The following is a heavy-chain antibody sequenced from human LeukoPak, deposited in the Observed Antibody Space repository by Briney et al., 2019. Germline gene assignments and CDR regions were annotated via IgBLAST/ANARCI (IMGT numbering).Heavy chain of an antibody. V-gene: IGHV3-66*01. J-gene: IGHJ3*02. D-gene: IGHD2-15*01. CDR1: RFTVSSNY. CDR3: AGGYCPGGSCIDAIDI. CDR2: IYSGGST. Sequence: PGGSLRLSCAASRFTVSSNYMSWVRQAPGKGLEWVSVIYSGGSTYYADSVKGRFTISRDNSKNTLYLQMNSLRAEDTAVYYCAGGYCPGGSCIDAIDIWGQGTMVTVSS.